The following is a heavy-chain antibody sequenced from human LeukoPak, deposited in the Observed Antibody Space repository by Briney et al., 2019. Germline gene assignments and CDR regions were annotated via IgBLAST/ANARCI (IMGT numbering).Heavy chain of an antibody. Sequence: GASVTVSCKASGYTFTGYYMNWVRQAPGQGLEWMGWINPNSGGTNYAQKFQGRVTMTRDTSISTAYMELSSLRSDDTAVYYCAPTAGHEYGDYLYYFDYWGQGTLVTVSS. V-gene: IGHV1-2*02. CDR2: INPNSGGT. CDR1: GYTFTGYY. J-gene: IGHJ4*02. D-gene: IGHD4-17*01. CDR3: APTAGHEYGDYLYYFDY.